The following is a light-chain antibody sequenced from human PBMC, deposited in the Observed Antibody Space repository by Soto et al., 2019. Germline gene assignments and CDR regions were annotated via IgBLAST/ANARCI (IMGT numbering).Light chain of an antibody. Sequence: DVQMTQSPSTLSASVGDRVTITCRASQTISNWLAWYQQKPGKAAKLLIYKASSLESGVPSRFSGSGSGTEFTLTISSLQPDDFATYYCQQYDSSSFTFGQGTKLEIK. V-gene: IGKV1-5*03. CDR1: QTISNW. CDR2: KAS. J-gene: IGKJ2*01. CDR3: QQYDSSSFT.